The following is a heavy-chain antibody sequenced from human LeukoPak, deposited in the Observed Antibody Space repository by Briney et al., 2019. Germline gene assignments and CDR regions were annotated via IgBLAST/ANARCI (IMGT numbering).Heavy chain of an antibody. J-gene: IGHJ4*02. Sequence: SETLSLTCTVSGGSLSSYYWSWIRQPPGKGLEGIGYIYYSGSTNYNPSLKSRVTISVDTSKNQFSLKLSSVTAADTAVYYCASFEGYSYGYHYWGQGTLVTVSS. D-gene: IGHD5-18*01. CDR3: ASFEGYSYGYHY. V-gene: IGHV4-59*01. CDR1: GGSLSSYY. CDR2: IYYSGST.